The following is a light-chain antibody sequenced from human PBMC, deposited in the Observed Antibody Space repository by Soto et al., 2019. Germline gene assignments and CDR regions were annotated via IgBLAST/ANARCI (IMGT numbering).Light chain of an antibody. Sequence: DIQMTQSPSTLSASVGDRVTITCRASQSMNDWLAWYQQKPGKAPKVLTYDASSLQSGVPSRFSGSGSGTKFTLTIDSLQSDDVAIYYCLRYNAFSQTFGQGTKVDIK. CDR1: QSMNDW. J-gene: IGKJ1*01. V-gene: IGKV1-5*01. CDR2: DAS. CDR3: LRYNAFSQT.